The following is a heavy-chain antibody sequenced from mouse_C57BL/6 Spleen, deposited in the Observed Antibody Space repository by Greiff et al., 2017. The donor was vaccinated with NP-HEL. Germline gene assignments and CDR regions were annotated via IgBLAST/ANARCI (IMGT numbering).Heavy chain of an antibody. Sequence: VQLKESGAELVKPGASVKLSCTASGFNIKDYYMHWVTQRTEQGLEWIGRIDPEDGETKDAPKFQGKATITADTSSNTAYLQLSSLTSEDTAVDYCTTIGCDAKDSWGQGTSVTV. CDR3: TTIGCDAKDS. V-gene: IGHV14-2*01. CDR1: GFNIKDYY. CDR2: IDPEDGET. J-gene: IGHJ4*01. D-gene: IGHD3-3*01.